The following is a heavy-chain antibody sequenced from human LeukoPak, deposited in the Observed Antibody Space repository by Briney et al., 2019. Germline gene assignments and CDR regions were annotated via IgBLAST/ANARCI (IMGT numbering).Heavy chain of an antibody. CDR3: ARDMVRGVYTWFDP. CDR2: IYTSGST. Sequence: SETLSLTCTVSGGSISSYYWSWIRQPAGKGLEWIGRIYTSGSTNYNPSLQSRVTMSVDTSMNQFSLKLSSVTAADTAVYYCARDMVRGVYTWFDPWGQGTLVTVSS. CDR1: GGSISSYY. D-gene: IGHD3-10*01. V-gene: IGHV4-4*07. J-gene: IGHJ5*02.